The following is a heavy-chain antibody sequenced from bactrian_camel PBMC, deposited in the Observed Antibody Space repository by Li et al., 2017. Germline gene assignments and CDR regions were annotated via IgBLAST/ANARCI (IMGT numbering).Heavy chain of an antibody. D-gene: IGHD3*01. CDR3: ASDQMCYNGKWPTKWGY. J-gene: IGHJ6*01. CDR1: EYTRSPYC. CDR2: IDTDGST. Sequence: HVQMVESGGGSVQAGGSLRLSCVASEYTRSPYCMGWFRQVPGKEREGVATIDTDGSTSYADSVKGRFTISKVPAKNTLYLQMNSLQPEDTAMYYCASDQMCYNGKWPTKWGYWGQGTQVTVS. V-gene: IGHV3S55*01.